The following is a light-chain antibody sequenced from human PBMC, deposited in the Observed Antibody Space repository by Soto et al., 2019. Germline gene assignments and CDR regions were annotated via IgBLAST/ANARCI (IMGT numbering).Light chain of an antibody. V-gene: IGKV3-15*01. CDR3: QEYDRWPHT. CDR2: GAS. Sequence: EIVMTQSPATLSVSSGERATLSCRASQNLSRNLAWYQQRPGQAPRLLIHGASTSATGVPARFSGSGSGTDFTLTVRSLQSEAFAVYYCQEYDRWPHTFGQGTKLQIK. CDR1: QNLSRN. J-gene: IGKJ2*01.